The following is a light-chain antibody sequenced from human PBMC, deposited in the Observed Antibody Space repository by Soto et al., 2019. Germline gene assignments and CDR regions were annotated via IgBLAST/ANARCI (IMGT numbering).Light chain of an antibody. V-gene: IGKV3-15*01. Sequence: EIVMTQSPATLSVSPGERATLSCRASQSVSSNLVWYQQKPGQAPSVLIYGASTRATGVPARFSGSGSGTEFTLTISSLQSEDFAVYYCQQYHNWWTIGQGTKVEIK. J-gene: IGKJ1*01. CDR1: QSVSSN. CDR2: GAS. CDR3: QQYHNWWT.